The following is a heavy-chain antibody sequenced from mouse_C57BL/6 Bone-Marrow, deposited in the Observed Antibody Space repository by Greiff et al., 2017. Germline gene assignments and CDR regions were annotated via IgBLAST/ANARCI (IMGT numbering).Heavy chain of an antibody. CDR1: GYSFTDYN. D-gene: IGHD1-1*01. CDR2: INPNYGTT. CDR3: AKRFGGSSTWFAY. J-gene: IGHJ3*01. Sequence: EVQLQQSGPELVKPGASVKISCKASGYSFTDYNMNWVKQSNGKSLEWIGVINPNYGTTSYNQKFKGKATLTVDQSSSTAYMQLNSLTSDDSAVYYCAKRFGGSSTWFAYWGQGTLVTVSA. V-gene: IGHV1-39*01.